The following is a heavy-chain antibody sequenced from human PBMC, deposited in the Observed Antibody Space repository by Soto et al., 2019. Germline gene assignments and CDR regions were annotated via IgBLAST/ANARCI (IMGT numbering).Heavy chain of an antibody. CDR3: ARPPEPYSSSWYYFDH. J-gene: IGHJ4*02. V-gene: IGHV3-30-3*01. Sequence: QVQLVESGGGVVQPGRSLRLSCAASGFTFSSYAMHWVRQAPGKGLEWVAVISYDGSNKYYADSVKGRFTISRDNSKNTLYLQMNSLRAEDTAVYYCARPPEPYSSSWYYFDHWGQGTLVTVSS. D-gene: IGHD6-13*01. CDR1: GFTFSSYA. CDR2: ISYDGSNK.